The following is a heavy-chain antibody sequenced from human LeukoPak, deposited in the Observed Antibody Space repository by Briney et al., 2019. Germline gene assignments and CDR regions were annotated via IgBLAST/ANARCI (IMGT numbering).Heavy chain of an antibody. Sequence: SETLSLTCAVSGYSISSGYYWGWIRQPPGKGLEWIGSIYHSGSTYYNPSLKSRVTISVDTSKNQSSLKPSSVTAADTAVYYCAREVDTAMVGKYFQHWGQGTLVTVSS. V-gene: IGHV4-38-2*02. J-gene: IGHJ1*01. CDR1: GYSISSGYY. D-gene: IGHD5-18*01. CDR3: AREVDTAMVGKYFQH. CDR2: IYHSGST.